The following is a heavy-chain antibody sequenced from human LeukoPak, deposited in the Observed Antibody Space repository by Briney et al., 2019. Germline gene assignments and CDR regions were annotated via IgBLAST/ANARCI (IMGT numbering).Heavy chain of an antibody. Sequence: RGSPCRSCSTSGFTFRSYTMHWVRQAPGKGLEYVSAISSDGDSTYYADSVKGRFTISRDNSNKTLYLQMSSLRAEDTAVYYCANLAATAVTYGGQATLVTVSS. CDR3: ANLAATAVTY. CDR2: ISSDGDST. V-gene: IGHV3-64D*06. D-gene: IGHD2-15*01. CDR1: GFTFRSYT. J-gene: IGHJ4*02.